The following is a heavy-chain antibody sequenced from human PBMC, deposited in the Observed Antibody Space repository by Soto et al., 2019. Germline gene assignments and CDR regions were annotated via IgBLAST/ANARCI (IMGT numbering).Heavy chain of an antibody. CDR3: TICTNGVCFGDYYYYGMDV. CDR1: GFTFSGSA. V-gene: IGHV3-73*01. Sequence: GGSLRLSCAASGFTFSGSAMHWVRQASGKGLEWVGRIRSKANSYATAYAASVKGRFTISRDDSKNTAYLQMNSLKTEDTAVYYCTICTNGVCFGDYYYYGMDVWGQGTTVTVSS. D-gene: IGHD2-8*01. CDR2: IRSKANSYAT. J-gene: IGHJ6*02.